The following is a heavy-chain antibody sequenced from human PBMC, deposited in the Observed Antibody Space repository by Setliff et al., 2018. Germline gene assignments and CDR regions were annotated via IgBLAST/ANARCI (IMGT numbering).Heavy chain of an antibody. J-gene: IGHJ3*01. Sequence: SETLSLTCTVSGGSISSYYWSWIRQPPGKGLEWIAYIYYSGSTNYNPSLKSRVTISVDTSKNQFSLKLSSVTAADTAVYYCAMGNNWDPAAFDVWGQGTRCTVS. CDR2: IYYSGST. CDR1: GGSISSYY. CDR3: AMGNNWDPAAFDV. V-gene: IGHV4-59*01. D-gene: IGHD1-20*01.